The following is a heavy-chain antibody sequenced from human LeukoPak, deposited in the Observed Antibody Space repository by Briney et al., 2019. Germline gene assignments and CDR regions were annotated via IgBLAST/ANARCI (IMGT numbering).Heavy chain of an antibody. Sequence: ASVKVTCKVSGYTFTDYYMHWVQQAPGKGLEWMGLVDPEDGETIYAEKLQGRVTITADTSTDTAYMERSSLRSEDTAVYYCARATVDIVATITLGAFDIWGQGTMVTVSS. V-gene: IGHV1-69-2*01. CDR1: GYTFTDYY. D-gene: IGHD5-12*01. CDR2: VDPEDGET. CDR3: ARATVDIVATITLGAFDI. J-gene: IGHJ3*02.